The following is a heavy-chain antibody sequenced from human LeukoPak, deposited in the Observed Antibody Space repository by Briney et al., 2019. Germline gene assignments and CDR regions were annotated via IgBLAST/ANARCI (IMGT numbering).Heavy chain of an antibody. V-gene: IGHV3-21*01. D-gene: IGHD3-22*01. CDR3: ARRGYSDSSGYGY. J-gene: IGHJ4*02. CDR1: GFTFKSYA. Sequence: PGGSLRLSCATSGFTFKSYAMNWVRQSPGKGLGWVSSISGDSTDIYYADSLMGRSTISRDNAKNSLYLQINSLRAEDTAIYYCARRGYSDSSGYGYWGQGTLVTVSS. CDR2: ISGDSTDI.